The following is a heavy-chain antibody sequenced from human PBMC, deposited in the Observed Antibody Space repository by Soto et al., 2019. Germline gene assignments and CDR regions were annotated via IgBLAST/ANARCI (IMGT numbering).Heavy chain of an antibody. D-gene: IGHD3-22*01. CDR1: GYSFTNYW. Sequence: GESLKISCSGSGYSFTNYWIGWVRQMPGKGLGWMGIIYPGDSDTRYSPSFQGQVTISADNSVSTAYLQWNSLKASDTAMYFCARGDSSDYYRDAPADYWGEGTMVTVSS. CDR3: ARGDSSDYYRDAPADY. V-gene: IGHV5-51*01. J-gene: IGHJ4*02. CDR2: IYPGDSDT.